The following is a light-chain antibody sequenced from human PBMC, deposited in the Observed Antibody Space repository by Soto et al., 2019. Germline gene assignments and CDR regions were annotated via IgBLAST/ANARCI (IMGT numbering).Light chain of an antibody. V-gene: IGKV3-20*01. CDR3: QQYGSSSWT. Sequence: EIVFTQFPGTLSLSPGERAAPSCRASQSVSSTYFAWYQQRFGQAPRLLIYGASSRATGIPDRFSGSGSGTDFTLTISRLEPEDFAVYYCQQYGSSSWTFGQGTKVDIK. CDR2: GAS. J-gene: IGKJ1*01. CDR1: QSVSSTY.